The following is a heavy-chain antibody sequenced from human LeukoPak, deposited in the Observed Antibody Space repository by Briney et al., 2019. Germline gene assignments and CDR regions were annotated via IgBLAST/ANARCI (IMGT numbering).Heavy chain of an antibody. J-gene: IGHJ4*02. V-gene: IGHV3-48*03. Sequence: GGPLKLSCAASEFTFTSYEIIWARQPPGKGLEWVSWITGSGGAVKYTDSVKGRFTISRDNAKKSVYLQMNSLRVEDTAVYYCARNGGGLDYWGQGTLVTVSS. CDR3: ARNGGGLDY. D-gene: IGHD3-16*01. CDR1: EFTFTSYE. CDR2: ITGSGGAV.